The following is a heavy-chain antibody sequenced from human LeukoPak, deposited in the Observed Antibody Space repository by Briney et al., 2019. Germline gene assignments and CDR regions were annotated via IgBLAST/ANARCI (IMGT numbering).Heavy chain of an antibody. CDR3: TRDSRILDV. J-gene: IGHJ6*02. Sequence: RSGGSLRLSCTASGFTFGDYAMSWVRQAPGKGLEWVGFIRSKAYGGTTEYAASVKGRFTISRDDSKSIAYLQMNSLKTEDTAVYYCTRDSRILDVWGQGTTVTVSS. V-gene: IGHV3-49*04. CDR2: IRSKAYGGTT. CDR1: GFTFGDYA. D-gene: IGHD2-15*01.